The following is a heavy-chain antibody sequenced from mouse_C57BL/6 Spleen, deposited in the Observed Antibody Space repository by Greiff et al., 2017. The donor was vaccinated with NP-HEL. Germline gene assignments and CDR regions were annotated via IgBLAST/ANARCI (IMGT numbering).Heavy chain of an antibody. D-gene: IGHD1-1*01. CDR1: GYAFSSSW. Sequence: VQLQQSGPELVKPGASVKISCKASGYAFSSSWMNWVKQRPGKGLEWIGRIYPGDGDTNYNGKFKGKATLTADKSSSTAYMQLSSLTSEDSAVYFCARCNYGSTPGFAYWGQGTLVTVSA. J-gene: IGHJ3*01. CDR2: IYPGDGDT. V-gene: IGHV1-82*01. CDR3: ARCNYGSTPGFAY.